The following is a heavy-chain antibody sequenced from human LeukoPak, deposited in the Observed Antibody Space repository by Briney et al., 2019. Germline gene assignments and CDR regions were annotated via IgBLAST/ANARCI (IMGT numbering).Heavy chain of an antibody. V-gene: IGHV1-2*02. Sequence: GASVKVSCKASGYTFSGYYMHWVRQAPGQGLEWMGWINPNSGDRNSAQKFEGRVTMTRDTSISTAYMELSRLRSDDTAVYYCARDYQYSYGLYYFDYWGQGTLVTVSS. J-gene: IGHJ4*02. CDR2: INPNSGDR. D-gene: IGHD5-18*01. CDR1: GYTFSGYY. CDR3: ARDYQYSYGLYYFDY.